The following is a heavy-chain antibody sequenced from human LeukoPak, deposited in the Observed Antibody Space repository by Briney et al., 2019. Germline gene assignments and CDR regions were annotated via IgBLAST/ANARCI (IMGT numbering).Heavy chain of an antibody. D-gene: IGHD2-2*01. CDR3: AKDPADCSSTPCQFHYYYYMDA. Sequence: PGGSLRLSCVASGLTFSNYSASWVRQPPGKGLEWVSGISSSGGSTYYTDSVKGRFTISRDNSRNTVFLQMNSLRAEDTAVYYCAKDPADCSSTPCQFHYYYYMDAWGKGTTVTVSS. V-gene: IGHV3-23*01. CDR1: GLTFSNYS. CDR2: ISSSGGST. J-gene: IGHJ6*03.